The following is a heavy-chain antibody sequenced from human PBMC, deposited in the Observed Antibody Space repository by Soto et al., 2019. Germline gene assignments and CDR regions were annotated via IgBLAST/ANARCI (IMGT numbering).Heavy chain of an antibody. V-gene: IGHV3-53*02. Sequence: EVQLVETGGGLIQPGGSLRLSCAASGFTVSSNYMSWVRQAPGKGLEWVSVIYSGGSTYYADSVKGRFTISRDNSKNTLYLQMNSLRAEDTAVYYCARDNYYYYGMDVWGQGTTVTVSS. J-gene: IGHJ6*02. CDR3: ARDNYYYYGMDV. CDR2: IYSGGST. CDR1: GFTVSSNY.